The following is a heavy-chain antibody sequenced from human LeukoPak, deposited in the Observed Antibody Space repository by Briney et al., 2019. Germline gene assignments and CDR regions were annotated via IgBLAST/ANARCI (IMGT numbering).Heavy chain of an antibody. Sequence: ASVKVSCKASGYTFTSYYMHWVRQAPGQGLEWMGIINPSGGSTSYAQKFQGRVTMTRDTSTSTVYMELSSLRSEDTAVYYCARNYYDSSGYYHYFDYWGQGTLVTASS. CDR2: INPSGGST. CDR3: ARNYYDSSGYYHYFDY. V-gene: IGHV1-46*01. D-gene: IGHD3-22*01. CDR1: GYTFTSYY. J-gene: IGHJ4*02.